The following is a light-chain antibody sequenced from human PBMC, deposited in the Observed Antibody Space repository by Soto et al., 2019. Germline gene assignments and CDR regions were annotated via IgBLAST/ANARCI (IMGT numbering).Light chain of an antibody. V-gene: IGLV2-14*01. Sequence: QSALTQPASVSGSPGQSITISCTGTSSDVGGYIHVSWYQHHPGKAPKLMIYEVSNRPSGVSNRFSGSKSGNTASLTISGLQAEDEADYYCSSYTTSSTLVLFGGGTKVTVL. CDR1: SSDVGGYIH. J-gene: IGLJ2*01. CDR2: EVS. CDR3: SSYTTSSTLVL.